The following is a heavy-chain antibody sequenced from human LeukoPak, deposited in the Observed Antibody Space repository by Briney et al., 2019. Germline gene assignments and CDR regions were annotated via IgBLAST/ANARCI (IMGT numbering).Heavy chain of an antibody. CDR3: ARGLIYYDSRGHYLAERPYSDY. D-gene: IGHD3-22*01. CDR1: GFTVSTNY. V-gene: IGHV3-53*01. CDR2: IYKAGDP. Sequence: GGSLRLSCAASGFTVSTNYMTWVRQAPGKGLEWVSVIYKAGDPYNADSVKGRFSISRDNRKNMLYLQMNSLRAEDTAVHYCARGLIYYDSRGHYLAERPYSDYWGQGTLVTVSS. J-gene: IGHJ4*02.